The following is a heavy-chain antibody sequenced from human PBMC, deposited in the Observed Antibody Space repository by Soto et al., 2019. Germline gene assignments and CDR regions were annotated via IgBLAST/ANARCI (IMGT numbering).Heavy chain of an antibody. CDR2: ISGSGGGT. CDR3: AKARITTVTREAFDI. V-gene: IGHV3-23*01. CDR1: GFAFSNYA. J-gene: IGHJ3*02. Sequence: EGQLLESGGGLVQPGGSLRLSCAASGFAFSNYAMTWVRQAPGKGLEWVSAISGSGGGTFYAASVKGRFTISRDNSKNTLYLQMNSLTAEDTAVYYCAKARITTVTREAFDIRCQGTMVTVSS. D-gene: IGHD4-17*01.